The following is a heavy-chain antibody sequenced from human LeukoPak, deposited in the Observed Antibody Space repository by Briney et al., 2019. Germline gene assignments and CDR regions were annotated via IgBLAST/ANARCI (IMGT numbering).Heavy chain of an antibody. V-gene: IGHV4-34*01. J-gene: IGHJ4*02. CDR1: GGSFSGYY. CDR2: INHSGST. Sequence: SETLSLPGAVYGGSFSGYYWSWIRQPPGKGLEWIGEINHSGSTNYNPSLKSRVTISVDTSKNQFSLKQSSVTAADAAVYYCARRADSSGYYGDDYWGQGTLVTVSS. D-gene: IGHD3-22*01. CDR3: ARRADSSGYYGDDY.